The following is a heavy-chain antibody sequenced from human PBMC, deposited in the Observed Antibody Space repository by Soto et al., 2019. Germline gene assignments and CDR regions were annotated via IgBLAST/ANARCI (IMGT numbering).Heavy chain of an antibody. Sequence: SETLSLTYTVSGGSISSYYWSWIRQPPGKGLEWIGYIYYSGSTNYNPSLKSRVTISVDTSKNQFSLKLSSVTAADTAVYYCARQSSGYDYDYYYYYMDVWGKGPTVTVSS. V-gene: IGHV4-59*08. CDR3: ARQSSGYDYDYYYYYMDV. CDR1: GGSISSYY. D-gene: IGHD5-12*01. J-gene: IGHJ6*03. CDR2: IYYSGST.